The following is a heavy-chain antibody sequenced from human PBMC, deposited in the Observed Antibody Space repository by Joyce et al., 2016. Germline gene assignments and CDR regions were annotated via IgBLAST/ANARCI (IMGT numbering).Heavy chain of an antibody. J-gene: IGHJ5*02. D-gene: IGHD4-17*01. CDR1: GYTFTSYD. CDR3: ARERNYGDLSFDP. V-gene: IGHV1-8*01. CDR2: MNPNSGNI. Sequence: QVQLVQSGAEVKKPGASVKASCKASGYTFTSYDINWVRQATGQGLEWMGWMNPNSGNITYAQKFQGRVTMTRNTSISTAYMELSSLTSEDTAVYYCARERNYGDLSFDPWGQGTLVTVSS.